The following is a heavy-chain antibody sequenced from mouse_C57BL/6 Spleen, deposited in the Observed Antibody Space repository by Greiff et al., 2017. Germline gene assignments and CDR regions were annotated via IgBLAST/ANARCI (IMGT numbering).Heavy chain of an antibody. J-gene: IGHJ4*01. CDR3: ARGDSNYLYYYAMDY. Sequence: EVQLQQSGAELVKPGASVKLSCTASGFNIKDYYMHWVKQRTEQGLEWIGRIDPEDGETKYAPKFQGKATIPADTSSNTAYLQRSSLTSEDTAVYYCARGDSNYLYYYAMDYWGQGTSVTVSS. D-gene: IGHD2-5*01. CDR2: IDPEDGET. V-gene: IGHV14-2*01. CDR1: GFNIKDYY.